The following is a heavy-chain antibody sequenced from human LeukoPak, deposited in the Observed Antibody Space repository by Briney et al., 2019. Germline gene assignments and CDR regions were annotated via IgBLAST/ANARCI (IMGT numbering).Heavy chain of an antibody. CDR3: ARRAYYYDSSGYYYASGYGMDV. CDR1: GYSFTSYW. J-gene: IGHJ6*02. CDR2: IYPGDSDT. D-gene: IGHD3-22*01. V-gene: IGHV5-51*01. Sequence: GESLKISCKGSGYSFTSYWIGWVRQMPGKGLEWMGIIYPGDSDTRYSPSFQGQVTISADKSISTAYLQWSSLKASDTAMYYCARRAYYYDSSGYYYASGYGMDVWGRGTTVTVSS.